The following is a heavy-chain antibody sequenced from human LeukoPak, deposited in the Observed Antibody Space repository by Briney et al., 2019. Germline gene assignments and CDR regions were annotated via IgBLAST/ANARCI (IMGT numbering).Heavy chain of an antibody. J-gene: IGHJ4*02. Sequence: GGSLRLSCAASGFTFSSYWMHWVRQAPGKGVVWVSRINSDGSSTSYADSVRGRFSISRDNAKNTLYLQMNSLRAEDTAVYYCARGLSGYASSLGYWGQGTLVTVSA. CDR2: INSDGSST. CDR3: ARGLSGYASSLGY. CDR1: GFTFSSYW. D-gene: IGHD6-6*01. V-gene: IGHV3-74*01.